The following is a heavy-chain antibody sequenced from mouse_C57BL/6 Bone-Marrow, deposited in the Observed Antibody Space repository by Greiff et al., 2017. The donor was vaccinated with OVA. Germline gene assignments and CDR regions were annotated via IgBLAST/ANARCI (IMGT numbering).Heavy chain of an antibody. V-gene: IGHV1-82*01. Sequence: QVQLKESGPELVKPGASVKISCKASGYAFSSSWMNWVKQRPGKGLEWIGRIYPGDGDTNYNGKFKGKATLTADKSSSTAYMQLSSLTSEDSAVYFCAREGKRYFDVWGTGTTVTVSS. CDR1: GYAFSSSW. CDR3: AREGKRYFDV. CDR2: IYPGDGDT. J-gene: IGHJ1*03.